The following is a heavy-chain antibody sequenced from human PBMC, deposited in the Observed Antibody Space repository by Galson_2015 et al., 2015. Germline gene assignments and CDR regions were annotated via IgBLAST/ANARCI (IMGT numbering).Heavy chain of an antibody. V-gene: IGHV4-39*01. Sequence: ETLSLTCTVSGGSISSSSYYWGWIRQPPGKGLEWIGSIYYSGSTYYNPSLKSRVTISVDTSKNQFSLKLSSVTAADTAVYYCARHAKAFDIWGQGTMITVSS. CDR2: IYYSGST. J-gene: IGHJ3*02. CDR3: ARHAKAFDI. CDR1: GGSISSSSYY.